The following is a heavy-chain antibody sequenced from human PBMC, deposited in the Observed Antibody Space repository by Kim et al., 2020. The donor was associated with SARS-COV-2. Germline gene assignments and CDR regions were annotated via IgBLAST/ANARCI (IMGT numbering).Heavy chain of an antibody. CDR1: GFTFGDYA. Sequence: GGSLRLSCTASGFTFGDYAMSWVRQAPGKGLEWVGFIRSKAYGGTTEYAASVKGRFTISRDDSKSIAYLQMNSLKTEDTAVYYCTREPRKSIAVAGTLFPRNYYYYYIDVWGKGTTVTVSS. J-gene: IGHJ6*03. D-gene: IGHD6-19*01. V-gene: IGHV3-49*04. CDR3: TREPRKSIAVAGTLFPRNYYYYYIDV. CDR2: IRSKAYGGTT.